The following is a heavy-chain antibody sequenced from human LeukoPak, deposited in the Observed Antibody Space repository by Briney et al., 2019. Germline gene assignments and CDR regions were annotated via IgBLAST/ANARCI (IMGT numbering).Heavy chain of an antibody. CDR1: GYSFKTYW. J-gene: IGHJ3*02. CDR3: ARHRLLKDAFDI. CDR2: IYPSDSDT. V-gene: IGHV5-51*01. Sequence: GESLKISCKGSGYSFKTYWIGWVRQTPGKGLEWMGIIYPSDSDTRYSPSFQGQVTISADKSISTAYLQWSSLKASDTAMYYCARHRLLKDAFDIWGQGTMVTVSS. D-gene: IGHD2-15*01.